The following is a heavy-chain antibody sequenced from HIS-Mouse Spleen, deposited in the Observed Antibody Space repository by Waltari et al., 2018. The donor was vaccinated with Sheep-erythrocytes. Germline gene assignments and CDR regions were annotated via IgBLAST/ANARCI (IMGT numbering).Heavy chain of an antibody. D-gene: IGHD6-19*01. CDR1: GGTFSSYA. Sequence: QVQLVQSGAEVKKPGSSVKVSCKASGGTFSSYASSLVRQAPGQGLEWMGGIIPIFGTANYAQKFQGRVTITADESTSTAYMELSSLRSEDTAVYYCARDSRQWLVFDYWGQGTLVTVSS. CDR3: ARDSRQWLVFDY. CDR2: IIPIFGTA. J-gene: IGHJ4*02. V-gene: IGHV1-69*01.